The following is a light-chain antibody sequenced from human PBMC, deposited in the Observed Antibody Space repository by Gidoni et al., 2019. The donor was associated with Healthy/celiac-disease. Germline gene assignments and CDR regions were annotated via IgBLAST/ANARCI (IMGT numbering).Light chain of an antibody. V-gene: IGKV1-9*01. CDR1: QGISRY. CDR2: AAS. J-gene: IGKJ4*01. Sequence: DIQLTQSPSFLSASVGDRVTITGRASQGISRYLAWYQQKPGKAPKILIYAASTLQSGVPSRFSGSGSGTEFTLTISSLQPEDFATYYCQQLNSYPPVTFGGGTKVEIK. CDR3: QQLNSYPPVT.